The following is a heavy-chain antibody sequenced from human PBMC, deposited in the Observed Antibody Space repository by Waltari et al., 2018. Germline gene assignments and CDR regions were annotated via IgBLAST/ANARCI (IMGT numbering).Heavy chain of an antibody. CDR3: ATGLAVAGKGDYYYGMDV. CDR1: GSTLTELS. Sequence: QVQLVQSGAEVKKPGASVKVSCKVSGSTLTELSMHWVRQAPGKGLEWMGGFDPEDGETIYAQKFQGRVTMTEDTSTDTAYMELSSLRSEDTAVYYCATGLAVAGKGDYYYGMDVWGQGTTVTVSS. CDR2: FDPEDGET. J-gene: IGHJ6*02. D-gene: IGHD6-19*01. V-gene: IGHV1-24*01.